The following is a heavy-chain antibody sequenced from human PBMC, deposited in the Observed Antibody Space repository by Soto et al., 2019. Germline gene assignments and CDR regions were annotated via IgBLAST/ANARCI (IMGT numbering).Heavy chain of an antibody. CDR2: IYYSGST. CDR3: ARGGPYGDPEGYFDY. J-gene: IGHJ4*02. Sequence: PSDTRALPSTFSGVSISRCSWSCPRPPPGKGLEWIGYIYYSGSTNYNPSLKSRVTISVDTSKNQFSLKLSSVTAADTAVYYCARGGPYGDPEGYFDYWRQGTLVNASS. CDR1: GVSISRCS. D-gene: IGHD4-17*01. V-gene: IGHV4-59*01.